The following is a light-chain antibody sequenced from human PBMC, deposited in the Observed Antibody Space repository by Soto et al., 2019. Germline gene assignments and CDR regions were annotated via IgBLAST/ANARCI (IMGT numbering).Light chain of an antibody. Sequence: DIQMTQSPSSLSASVGDRVTITCRASQSISRYVNWYQHKPGKAPTVLIHAASSLQSGVPSRFSGSGSGTDFFLTISSLQPEDFATYSCQQSYSTTWTFGQGTKVDIK. CDR3: QQSYSTTWT. J-gene: IGKJ1*01. CDR1: QSISRY. V-gene: IGKV1-39*01. CDR2: AAS.